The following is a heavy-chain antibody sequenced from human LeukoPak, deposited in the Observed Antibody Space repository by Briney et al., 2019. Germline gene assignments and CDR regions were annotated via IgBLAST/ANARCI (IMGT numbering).Heavy chain of an antibody. CDR1: GFTFSSYA. D-gene: IGHD3-22*01. V-gene: IGHV3-30-3*01. CDR3: ARVFEGEKYYYDSSGYYYGIYYGMDV. Sequence: GGSLRLSCAASGFTFSSYAMPWVRQAPGKGLEWVAVISYDGSNKYYADSVKGRFTISRDNSKNTLYLQMNSLRAEDTAVYYCARVFEGEKYYYDSSGYYYGIYYGMDVWGQGTTVTVSS. J-gene: IGHJ6*02. CDR2: ISYDGSNK.